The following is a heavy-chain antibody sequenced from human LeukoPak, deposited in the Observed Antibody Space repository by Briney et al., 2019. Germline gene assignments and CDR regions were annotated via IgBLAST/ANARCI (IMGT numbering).Heavy chain of an antibody. Sequence: SETLSLTCAVYGGSFSGYYWSWIRQPPGKGLEWIGEINHSGSTNYNPSLKSRVTISVDTSKNQFSLKLSSVTAADTAVYYCARRMGTFAPWGQGTLVTVSS. J-gene: IGHJ5*02. CDR2: INHSGST. CDR3: ARRMGTFAP. D-gene: IGHD3-16*01. V-gene: IGHV4-34*01. CDR1: GGSFSGYY.